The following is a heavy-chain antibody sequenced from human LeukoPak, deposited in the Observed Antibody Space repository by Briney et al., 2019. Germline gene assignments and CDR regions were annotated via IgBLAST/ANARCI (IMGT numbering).Heavy chain of an antibody. CDR1: GGSIRGYY. CDR2: IYYSGST. Sequence: SETLSLTCTVSGGSIRGYYWSWIRQPPGKGLEWIGYIYYSGSTNYNPSLKSRVTISVDMSKNQFSLKLSSVTAADTAEYYCARAWGDSSSWYAEPNAFDIWGQGTMVTVSS. CDR3: ARAWGDSSSWYAEPNAFDI. V-gene: IGHV4-59*01. J-gene: IGHJ3*02. D-gene: IGHD6-13*01.